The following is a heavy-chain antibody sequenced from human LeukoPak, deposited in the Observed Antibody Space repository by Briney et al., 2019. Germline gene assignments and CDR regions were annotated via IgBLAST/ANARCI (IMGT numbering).Heavy chain of an antibody. CDR1: GGTFSSYA. V-gene: IGHV1-69*05. D-gene: IGHD5-24*01. CDR3: ARRGDGYNQGYSDY. Sequence: SVKVSCKASGGTFSSYAISWVRQAPGQGLEWMGGIIPIFGTANYAQKFQGRVTITTDESTPTAYMELSSLRSEDTAVYYCARRGDGYNQGYSDYWGQGTLVTVSS. CDR2: IIPIFGTA. J-gene: IGHJ4*02.